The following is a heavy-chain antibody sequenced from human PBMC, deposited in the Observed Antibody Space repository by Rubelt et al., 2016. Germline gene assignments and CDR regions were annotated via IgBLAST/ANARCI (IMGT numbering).Heavy chain of an antibody. CDR2: ISSSGFNI. D-gene: IGHD5-18*01. CDR3: ARGGYSYGGYYNNGMDV. V-gene: IGHV3-48*03. J-gene: IGHJ6*02. CDR1: GFIFNNYE. Sequence: EVQLVESGGGLVQPGGSLRLSCAASGFIFNNYEFNWVRQVPGKGLEWVSYISSSGFNIYYADSVKGRFTISRDNAKSSLSLEMNSLRAEDTAVYFCARGGYSYGGYYNNGMDVWGQGTTVTVS.